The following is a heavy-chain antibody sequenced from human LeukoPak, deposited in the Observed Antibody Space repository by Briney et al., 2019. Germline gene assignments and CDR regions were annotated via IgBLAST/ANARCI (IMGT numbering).Heavy chain of an antibody. CDR3: ARAWGEDCSSTSCYVGYYYYMDV. CDR2: INPSGGST. D-gene: IGHD2-2*01. V-gene: IGHV1-46*01. CDR1: GYTFTSYC. J-gene: IGHJ6*03. Sequence: GASVKVSCKASGYTFTSYCMHWVRQAPGQGLEWMGIINPSGGSTSYAQKFQGRVTMTRDMSTSTVYMELSSLRSEDTAVYYCARAWGEDCSSTSCYVGYYYYMDVWGKGTTVTVSS.